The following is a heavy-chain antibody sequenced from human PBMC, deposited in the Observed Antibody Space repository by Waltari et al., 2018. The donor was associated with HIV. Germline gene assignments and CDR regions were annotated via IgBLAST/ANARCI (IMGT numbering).Heavy chain of an antibody. CDR3: AGGFSHVLDY. D-gene: IGHD5-18*01. CDR2: ISGNGRDT. V-gene: IGHV3-23*01. Sequence: EVQLLESGGDLVQPGGSLRLSCAASGFIFSNTAMSWVRQAPGKGLEWVSSISGNGRDTNYAASVKGRFTISRDNSKNILYRQMNSLQAEDTAVYFCAGGFSHVLDYWGQGTLVTVSS. J-gene: IGHJ4*02. CDR1: GFIFSNTA.